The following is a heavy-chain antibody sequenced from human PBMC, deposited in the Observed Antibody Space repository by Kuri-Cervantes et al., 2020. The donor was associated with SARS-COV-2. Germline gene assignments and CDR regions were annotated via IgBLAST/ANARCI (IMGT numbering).Heavy chain of an antibody. Sequence: LRLSCTVSGDSITSGGNHWTWIRQLPGKGLEWIGYIYYSASTYYNPSLKSRVTIGVDASQNQISLKLRSVTAADTAVYYCARRAATGFRLMDVWGNGTTVTVSS. J-gene: IGHJ6*03. CDR3: ARRAATGFRLMDV. V-gene: IGHV4-31*03. CDR1: GDSITSGGNH. CDR2: IYYSAST. D-gene: IGHD6-13*01.